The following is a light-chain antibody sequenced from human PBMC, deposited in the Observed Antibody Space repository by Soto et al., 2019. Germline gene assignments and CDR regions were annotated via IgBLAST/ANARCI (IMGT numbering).Light chain of an antibody. J-gene: IGKJ2*01. CDR2: AAS. CDR1: QGISSY. CDR3: QQCDNWPRT. V-gene: IGKV1-9*01. Sequence: IQLTQSPSSLSASVGDRVTITCRASQGISSYLAWYQQKPGKAPKLLIYAASTLQSGVPSRFSGCGSGTDFTLTISSLQPEDFAVYYCQQCDNWPRTFGQGTKLEIK.